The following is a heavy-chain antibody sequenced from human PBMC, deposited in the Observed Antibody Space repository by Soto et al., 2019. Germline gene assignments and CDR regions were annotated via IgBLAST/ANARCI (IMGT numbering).Heavy chain of an antibody. CDR1: GFIFSGSA. Sequence: EVQLVESGGGLVQPGGYLKLSCAASGFIFSGSAMHWVRQTSGTGLEWVGSIRSQAHNYATEYAASVKGRFTISRDDSKSTAYLEMDSLKTEDTAVYYCARHGVGNLDYGDSHLEYWGQGTLLTVSS. V-gene: IGHV3-73*01. CDR2: IRSQAHNYAT. J-gene: IGHJ4*02. D-gene: IGHD4-17*01. CDR3: ARHGVGNLDYGDSHLEY.